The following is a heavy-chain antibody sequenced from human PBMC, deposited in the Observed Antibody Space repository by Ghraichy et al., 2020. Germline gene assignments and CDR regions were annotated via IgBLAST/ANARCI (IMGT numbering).Heavy chain of an antibody. CDR3: AKDWCCTGDYGYSCYFDY. CDR1: GLTFRNYA. D-gene: IGHD2-8*02. CDR2: ISDSGGST. Sequence: GGSQRLSCAASGLTFRNYAMTWVRQAPGKGPEWVSAISDSGGSTYYADSVKGRFTISRDNSKTTLYLQMNSLRAEDTATYYCAKDWCCTGDYGYSCYFDYWGQGALVTVSS. J-gene: IGHJ4*02. V-gene: IGHV3-23*01.